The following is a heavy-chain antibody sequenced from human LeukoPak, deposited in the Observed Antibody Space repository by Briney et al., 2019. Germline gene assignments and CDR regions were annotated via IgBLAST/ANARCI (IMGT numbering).Heavy chain of an antibody. CDR3: ARVGLWFGELKDRYFDY. V-gene: IGHV4-38-2*02. Sequence: SETLSLTCTVSGYSINSDYYWGWIRQPPGKGLEWIGSFYHSGSTYYNPSLNSRVTISVDTSKNQFSLKLSSVTAADTAVYYCARVGLWFGELKDRYFDYWGQGTLVTVSS. CDR1: GYSINSDYY. D-gene: IGHD3-10*01. CDR2: FYHSGST. J-gene: IGHJ4*02.